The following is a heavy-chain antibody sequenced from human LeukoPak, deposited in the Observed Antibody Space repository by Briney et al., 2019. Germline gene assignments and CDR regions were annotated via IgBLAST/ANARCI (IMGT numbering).Heavy chain of an antibody. Sequence: ASVKVSCKASGGTFSSYAISWVRQAPGQGLEWMGGIIPIFGTANYAQKFQGRVTITADKSTSTAYMELSSLRSEDTAVYYCASRWILGYCSSNTCGHNYYNGMDVWGKGTTVTVSP. V-gene: IGHV1-69*06. J-gene: IGHJ6*04. D-gene: IGHD2-2*01. CDR1: GGTFSSYA. CDR3: ASRWILGYCSSNTCGHNYYNGMDV. CDR2: IIPIFGTA.